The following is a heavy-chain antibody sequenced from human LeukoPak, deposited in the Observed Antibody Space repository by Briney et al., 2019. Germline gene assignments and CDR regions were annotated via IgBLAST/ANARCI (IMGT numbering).Heavy chain of an antibody. Sequence: ASVKVSCKVSGYTLTELSMHWVRQAPGKGLEWMGGFDPEDGETIYAQKFQGRVTMTRDTSTSTVYMELSSLRSEDTAVYYCARSGFGSGISFDLWGQGTLVTVSS. CDR1: GYTLTELS. CDR2: FDPEDGET. CDR3: ARSGFGSGISFDL. V-gene: IGHV1-24*01. J-gene: IGHJ5*02. D-gene: IGHD3-10*01.